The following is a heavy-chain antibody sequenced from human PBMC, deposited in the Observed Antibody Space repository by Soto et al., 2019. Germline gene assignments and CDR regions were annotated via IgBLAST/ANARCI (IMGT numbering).Heavy chain of an antibody. V-gene: IGHV4-30-4*01. CDR1: GGSISSGDYY. CDR2: IYYSGST. Sequence: PSETLSLTCTVSGGSISSGDYYWSWIRQPPGKGLEWIGYIYYSGSTYYNPSLKSRVTISVDTSKNQFSLKLSSVTAADTAVYYCARGYSYGYSLDHFDYWGQGTLVTVSS. CDR3: ARGYSYGYSLDHFDY. D-gene: IGHD5-18*01. J-gene: IGHJ4*02.